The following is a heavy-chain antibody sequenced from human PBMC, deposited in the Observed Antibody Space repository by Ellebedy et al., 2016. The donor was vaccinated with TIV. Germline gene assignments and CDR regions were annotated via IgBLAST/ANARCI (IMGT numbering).Heavy chain of an antibody. CDR2: ISVNSGGP. CDR1: GYMFTSHY. D-gene: IGHD6-13*01. Sequence: AASVKVSCKASGYMFTSHYMHWVRQAPGQGLEWMGWISVNSGGPNYAQRFQGRGTMTWETSISTGNMELSRLRSDDPATYYCARATSTWRGLDVWGPGTTITVSS. V-gene: IGHV1-2*02. CDR3: ARATSTWRGLDV. J-gene: IGHJ6*02.